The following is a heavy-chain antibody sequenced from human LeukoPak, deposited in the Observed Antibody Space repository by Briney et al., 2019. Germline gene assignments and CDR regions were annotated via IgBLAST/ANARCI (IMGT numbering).Heavy chain of an antibody. J-gene: IGHJ4*02. Sequence: PETLSDTRTVSGGTISSYYGSWIRQPAGKGLEWIGRFYTSGRTNYNPSLKSRVTMSVDTSKNQFSLKLSSVTAADTAVYYCARDDGVARFDYWAQGNLHTVS. V-gene: IGHV4-4*07. D-gene: IGHD2-15*01. CDR1: GGTISSYY. CDR2: FYTSGRT. CDR3: ARDDGVARFDY.